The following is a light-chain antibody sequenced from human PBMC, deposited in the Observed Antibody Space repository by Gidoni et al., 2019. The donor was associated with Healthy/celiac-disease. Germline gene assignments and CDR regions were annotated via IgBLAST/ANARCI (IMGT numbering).Light chain of an antibody. CDR3: QQYNNWPQT. J-gene: IGKJ1*01. Sequence: EIVMTQSPATLSVSPGERATLSCRASQSVSSNYAWYQQKPGQAPRLLIYGASTRATGIPARFSGSGSGTEFTLTISSLQSEDFAVYSCQQYNNWPQTFGQXTKVEIK. V-gene: IGKV3-15*01. CDR1: QSVSSN. CDR2: GAS.